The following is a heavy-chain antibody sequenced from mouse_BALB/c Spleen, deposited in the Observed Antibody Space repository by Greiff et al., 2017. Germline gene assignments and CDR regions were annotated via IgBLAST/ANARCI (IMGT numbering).Heavy chain of an antibody. V-gene: IGHV2-4-1*01. CDR3: ARKGTTVVGYAMDY. J-gene: IGHJ4*01. CDR2: IWSGGST. CDR1: GFSLTSYG. Sequence: QVQLKESGPGLVQPSQSLSITCTVSGFSLTSYGVHWVRQSPGKGLEWLGVIWSGGSTDYNAAFISRLSISKDNSKSQVFFKMNSLQADDTAIYYCARKGTTVVGYAMDYWGQGTSVTVSS. D-gene: IGHD1-1*01.